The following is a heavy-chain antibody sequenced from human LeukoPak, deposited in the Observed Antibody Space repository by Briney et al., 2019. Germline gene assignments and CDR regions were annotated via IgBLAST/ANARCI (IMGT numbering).Heavy chain of an antibody. J-gene: IGHJ6*03. Sequence: GASVKVSCKASGYTFTGYYMHWVRQAPGQGLEWMGWMNPNSGNTGYAQKFQGRVTMTRNTSISTAYMELSSLRSEDTAVYYCARGRRIAVAGTRVVYYYYMDVWGKGTTVTVSS. V-gene: IGHV1-8*02. CDR3: ARGRRIAVAGTRVVYYYYMDV. CDR1: GYTFTGYY. CDR2: MNPNSGNT. D-gene: IGHD6-19*01.